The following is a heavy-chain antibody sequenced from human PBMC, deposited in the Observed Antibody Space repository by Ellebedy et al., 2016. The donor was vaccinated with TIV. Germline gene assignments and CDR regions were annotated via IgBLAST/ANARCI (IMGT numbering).Heavy chain of an antibody. Sequence: AASVKVSCKASGGTFSSYAISWVRQAPGQGLEWIGGIIPIFGTANYAQKFQGRVTITADESTSTAYMELSSLRSEDTAVYYCARGPLLSGYYGRGYFDLWGRGTLVTVSS. V-gene: IGHV1-69*13. J-gene: IGHJ2*01. CDR2: IIPIFGTA. CDR1: GGTFSSYA. CDR3: ARGPLLSGYYGRGYFDL. D-gene: IGHD3-22*01.